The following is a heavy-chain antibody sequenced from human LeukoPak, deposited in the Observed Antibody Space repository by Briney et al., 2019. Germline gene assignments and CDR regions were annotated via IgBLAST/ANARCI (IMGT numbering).Heavy chain of an antibody. CDR1: GGSFSGYY. CDR2: INHSGST. J-gene: IGHJ6*03. Sequence: PSETLSLTCAVYGGSFSGYYWSWIRQPPGKGLEWIGEINHSGSTNYNPSLKSRVTISVDTSKNQFSLKLSSVTAADTAVYYCARGRGGIFGVVIMRYYYYYMDVWGKGTTVTVSS. CDR3: ARGRGGIFGVVIMRYYYYYMDV. V-gene: IGHV4-34*01. D-gene: IGHD3-3*02.